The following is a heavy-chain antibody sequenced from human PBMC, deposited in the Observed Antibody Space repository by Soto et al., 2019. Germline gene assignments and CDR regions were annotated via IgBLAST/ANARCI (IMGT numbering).Heavy chain of an antibody. CDR3: ARQGVGAMVGMDV. D-gene: IGHD1-26*01. CDR1: GGSISSSSYY. CDR2: IYYSGST. Sequence: SETLSLTCTVSGGSISSSSYYWGWIRQPPGKGLEWIGSIYYSGSTYYNPSLKSRVTISVDTSKNQFSLKLSSVTAADTAVYYCARQGVGAMVGMDVWGQGTTVTVSS. J-gene: IGHJ6*02. V-gene: IGHV4-39*01.